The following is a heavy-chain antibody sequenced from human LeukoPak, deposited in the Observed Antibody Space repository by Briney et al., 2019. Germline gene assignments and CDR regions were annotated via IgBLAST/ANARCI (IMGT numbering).Heavy chain of an antibody. CDR1: GGSISSYY. Sequence: SETLSLTCTVSGGSISSYYWSWIRQPPGKGLEWIGYIYYSGSTNYNPSLKSRVTISVDTSKNQFSLKLSSVTAADTAVYYCARDLWSPFDYWGQGTLVTVSS. CDR2: IYYSGST. CDR3: ARDLWSPFDY. D-gene: IGHD3-3*01. V-gene: IGHV4-59*01. J-gene: IGHJ4*02.